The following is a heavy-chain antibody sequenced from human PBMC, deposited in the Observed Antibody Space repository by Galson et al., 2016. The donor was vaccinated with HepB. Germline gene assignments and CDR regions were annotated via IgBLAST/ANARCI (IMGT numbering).Heavy chain of an antibody. CDR1: GASISSSDYY. Sequence: TLSLTCPVSGASISSSDYYWSWIRQSAGKGLEWIGRIYKNGGTTYNPSLRSRVSISLDTSKDQFSLNLKSVTAADTAVYFCAREAVAYDPIFDYWGQGTLVTVSS. D-gene: IGHD4-23*01. V-gene: IGHV4-61*02. J-gene: IGHJ4*02. CDR3: AREAVAYDPIFDY. CDR2: IYKNGGT.